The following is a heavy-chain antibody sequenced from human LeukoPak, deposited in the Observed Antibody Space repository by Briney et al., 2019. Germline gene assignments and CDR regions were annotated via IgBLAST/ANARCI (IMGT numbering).Heavy chain of an antibody. CDR3: ARDRHPYIYFDY. CDR1: GGSISSNY. Sequence: HPSETLSLTCTVSGGSISSNYWSWIRQPAGKGLEWIGRIYTSGSTNYNPSLKSRVTMSVDTSKNQISLKLSSVTAADTAVYYCARDRHPYIYFDYWGQGTLVTVSS. CDR2: IYTSGST. J-gene: IGHJ4*02. D-gene: IGHD2-2*02. V-gene: IGHV4-4*07.